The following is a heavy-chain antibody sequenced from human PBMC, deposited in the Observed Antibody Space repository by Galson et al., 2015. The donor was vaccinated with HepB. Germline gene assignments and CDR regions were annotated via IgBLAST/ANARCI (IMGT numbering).Heavy chain of an antibody. D-gene: IGHD3-16*02. CDR3: ARDKGDYDYIWGSYRLSHYMDV. Sequence: SVKVSCKASGYTFTSYGISWVRQAPGQGLEWMGWISAYNGNTNYAQKLQGRVTMTTDTSTSTAYMELRSLRSDDTAVYYCARDKGDYDYIWGSYRLSHYMDVWGKGTTVTVSS. J-gene: IGHJ6*03. V-gene: IGHV1-18*01. CDR2: ISAYNGNT. CDR1: GYTFTSYG.